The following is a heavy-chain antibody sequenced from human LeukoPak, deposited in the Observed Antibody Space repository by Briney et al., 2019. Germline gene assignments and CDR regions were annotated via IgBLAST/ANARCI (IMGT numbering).Heavy chain of an antibody. CDR1: GFTFSSYA. D-gene: IGHD3-9*01. V-gene: IGHV3-23*01. J-gene: IGHJ5*02. CDR3: AKDGRYFDWLRPINWFDP. Sequence: PGGSLRLSCAASGFTFSSYAMSWVRQAPGKGLEWVSAISGSGGSTYYADSVKGRFTISRDNSKNTLYLQMNSLRAEDTGVYYCAKDGRYFDWLRPINWFDPWGQGTLVTVSS. CDR2: ISGSGGST.